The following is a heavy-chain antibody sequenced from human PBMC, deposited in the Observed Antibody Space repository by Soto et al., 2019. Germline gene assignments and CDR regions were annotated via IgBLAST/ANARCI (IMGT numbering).Heavy chain of an antibody. Sequence: QVQLVQSGAEVKKPGSSVKVSCKASGGTFSSYTISWVRQAPGQGLEWMGRIIPILGIANYAQKFQGRVTITADKSTSTAYMELSSLRSEDTAVYYCAREVVPAAMPGDYYYYGMDVWGQGTTVTVSS. CDR2: IIPILGIA. D-gene: IGHD2-2*01. V-gene: IGHV1-69*08. CDR3: AREVVPAAMPGDYYYYGMDV. J-gene: IGHJ6*02. CDR1: GGTFSSYT.